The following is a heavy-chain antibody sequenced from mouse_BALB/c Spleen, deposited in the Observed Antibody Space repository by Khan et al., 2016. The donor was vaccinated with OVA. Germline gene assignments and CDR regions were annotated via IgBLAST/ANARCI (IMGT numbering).Heavy chain of an antibody. CDR3: ARTGYGSLGY. D-gene: IGHD1-1*01. Sequence: VQLKQSGPELVKPGASVKIPCKASGYTFTDYNMDWVKQSPGKSLEWIGDINPNNGGTIYNQKFKGKATLTVDKSSSTAYMELRSLTSEDTAVYYCARTGYGSLGYWGQGTTLTVSS. CDR1: GYTFTDYN. V-gene: IGHV1-18*01. CDR2: INPNNGGT. J-gene: IGHJ2*01.